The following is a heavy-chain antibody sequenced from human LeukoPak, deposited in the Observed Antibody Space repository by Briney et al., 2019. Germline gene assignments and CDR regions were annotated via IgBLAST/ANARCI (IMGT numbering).Heavy chain of an antibody. CDR2: IYYSGST. D-gene: IGHD5/OR15-5a*01. V-gene: IGHV4-59*08. CDR3: AKYVSTGWFDP. Sequence: PSETLSLTCTVSGGSISSYYWSWIRQPPGKGLEWIGYIYYSGSTNYNPSLKSRVTISVDTSENQFSLKLSSVTAADTAVYYCAKYVSTGWFDPWAREPWSPSPQ. CDR1: GGSISSYY. J-gene: IGHJ5*02.